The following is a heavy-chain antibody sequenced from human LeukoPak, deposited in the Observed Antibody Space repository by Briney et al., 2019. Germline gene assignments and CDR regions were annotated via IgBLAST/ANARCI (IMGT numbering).Heavy chain of an antibody. CDR1: GYSFTSYW. D-gene: IGHD2-2*01. CDR3: VRHRSSTSCPRGDAFHI. Sequence: GESLKISCKGSGYSFTSYWIGWVGQMPGKGLEWMGFIYPGDSDTRYSPSFQGQVTISADKSISTAYLQWSSLKAPHTPLYYCVRHRSSTSCPRGDAFHIWSQGTMVSVSS. CDR2: IYPGDSDT. V-gene: IGHV5-51*01. J-gene: IGHJ3*02.